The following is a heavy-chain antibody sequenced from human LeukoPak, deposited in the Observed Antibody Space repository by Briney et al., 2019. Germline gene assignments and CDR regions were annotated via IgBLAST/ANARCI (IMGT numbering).Heavy chain of an antibody. Sequence: GGSLRLSCAASGFTFSSAAMSWVRQAPGKGLEWVSTVSDTGSSTYYADSVKGRFTISRDSSKNTLYLQMNSLRAEDTAVYYCAKAGDYSSSWSRWYFDYWGQGTLVTVSS. CDR1: GFTFSSAA. CDR2: VSDTGSST. J-gene: IGHJ4*02. D-gene: IGHD6-13*01. CDR3: AKAGDYSSSWSRWYFDY. V-gene: IGHV3-23*01.